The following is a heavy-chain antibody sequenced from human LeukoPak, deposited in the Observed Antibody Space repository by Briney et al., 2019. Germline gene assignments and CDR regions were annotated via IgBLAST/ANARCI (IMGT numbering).Heavy chain of an antibody. V-gene: IGHV1-2*02. J-gene: IGHJ5*02. CDR3: ARDSYTYRYEPKGFDP. D-gene: IGHD3-16*02. CDR2: INPSSGGT. Sequence: ASVKVSCKASGYTFTGYYMHWVRQAPGQGLEWMGWINPSSGGTNYAQKFQGRVTTTRDTSISTAYMELSRLRSDDTAVYYCARDSYTYRYEPKGFDPWGQGTLVTVSS. CDR1: GYTFTGYY.